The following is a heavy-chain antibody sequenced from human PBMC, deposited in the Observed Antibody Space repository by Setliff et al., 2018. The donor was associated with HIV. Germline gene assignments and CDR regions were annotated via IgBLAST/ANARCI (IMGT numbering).Heavy chain of an antibody. J-gene: IGHJ1*01. V-gene: IGHV5-51*01. Sequence: GESLKISCKGSGYSFTSYWIGWVRQMLGKGLEWMGIIYPGDSDTRYSPSFQGQVTISADKSISTAYLQWSSLKASDTAMYYCAGSYSSSWYGAEYFQHWGQGTLVTVSS. CDR2: IYPGDSDT. CDR1: GYSFTSYW. D-gene: IGHD6-13*01. CDR3: AGSYSSSWYGAEYFQH.